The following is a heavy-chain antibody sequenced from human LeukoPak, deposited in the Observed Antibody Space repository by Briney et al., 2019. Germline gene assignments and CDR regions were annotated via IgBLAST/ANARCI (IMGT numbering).Heavy chain of an antibody. V-gene: IGHV4-4*07. CDR1: GGSISSYY. J-gene: IGHJ3*02. CDR2: IYTSGST. CDR3: ARFYYASSGSSHHDAFNI. Sequence: SETLSLTCTVSGGSISSYYWSWIQQPSGKGLEWIGRIYTSGSTNYNPSLKSRVTMSVDTSKNQFSLKLSSVTAADTAVYYCARFYYASSGSSHHDAFNICGQGAMVTVSS. D-gene: IGHD3-22*01.